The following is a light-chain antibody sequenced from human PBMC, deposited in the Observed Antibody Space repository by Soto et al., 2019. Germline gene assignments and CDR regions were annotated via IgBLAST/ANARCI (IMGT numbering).Light chain of an antibody. V-gene: IGKV3-20*01. Sequence: EIVLTQSPGTLSLSPGERATLSCRASQSVSSSYLAWYQQKPGQAPRLLIYGASSRATGIPDRFSGSGSGTDFTLTISRLEPEDFAVYYCQQYGSSSITFGPGTKVDNK. CDR3: QQYGSSSIT. CDR2: GAS. J-gene: IGKJ3*01. CDR1: QSVSSSY.